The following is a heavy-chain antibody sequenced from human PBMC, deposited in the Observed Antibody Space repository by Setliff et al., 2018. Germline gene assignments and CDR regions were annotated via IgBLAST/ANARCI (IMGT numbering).Heavy chain of an antibody. Sequence: SETLSLTCSVSGGSISNSDYYWDWIRQPPGKGLEWIGRVYYSGDTYYIPSLLSRVTISVDTSKNQFSLKLSSVTAADTSVYFCARHRPNLPFDAWGQGALGTV. CDR1: GGSISNSDYY. D-gene: IGHD7-27*01. J-gene: IGHJ4*02. CDR3: ARHRPNLPFDA. CDR2: VYYSGDT. V-gene: IGHV4-39*01.